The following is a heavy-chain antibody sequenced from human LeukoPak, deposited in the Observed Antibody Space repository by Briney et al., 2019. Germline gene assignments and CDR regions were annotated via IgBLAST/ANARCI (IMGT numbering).Heavy chain of an antibody. J-gene: IGHJ6*04. CDR1: GGTFSTYA. V-gene: IGHV1-69*06. Sequence: GASAKVSCKASGGTFSTYAINWVRQAPGQGLEWMGGIIPIFGTANYAQRFQGRVTITADKSTTTAYMDLSSLRSEDTAVYYCARSRADYYHYYGMDVWGKGTTVTVSS. CDR3: ARSRADYYHYYGMDV. D-gene: IGHD3-10*01. CDR2: IIPIFGTA.